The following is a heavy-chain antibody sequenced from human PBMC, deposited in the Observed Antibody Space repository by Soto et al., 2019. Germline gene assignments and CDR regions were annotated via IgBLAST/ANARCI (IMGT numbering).Heavy chain of an antibody. CDR1: GVSLSVSGMG. V-gene: IGHV2-5*02. CDR3: AHLIEGAYFDY. J-gene: IGHJ4*02. Sequence: QITLRESGPTLVKPRQTLTLTCTFSGVSLSVSGMGVGWFRQPPGRALEWLALVYWDDDKRYSPSLMPRLTINKDTSKSQVVLTMTNVSPEDTATYSCAHLIEGAYFDYWGRGTPVTVSS. CDR2: VYWDDDK.